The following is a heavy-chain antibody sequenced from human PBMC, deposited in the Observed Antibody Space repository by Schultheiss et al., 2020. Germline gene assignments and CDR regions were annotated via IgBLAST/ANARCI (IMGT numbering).Heavy chain of an antibody. CDR3: ARDGAYSSSASIMDV. Sequence: SETLSLTCTVSGGSISSYYWGWIRQPPGKGLEWIGEIYHSGSTNYNPSLKSRVTISVDKSKNQFSLKLSSVTAADTAVYYCARDGAYSSSASIMDVWGQGTTVTVSS. V-gene: IGHV4-59*12. CDR2: IYHSGST. D-gene: IGHD6-13*01. J-gene: IGHJ6*02. CDR1: GGSISSYY.